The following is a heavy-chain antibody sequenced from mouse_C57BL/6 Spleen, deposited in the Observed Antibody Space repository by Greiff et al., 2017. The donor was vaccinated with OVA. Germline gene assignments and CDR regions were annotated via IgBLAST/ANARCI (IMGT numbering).Heavy chain of an antibody. V-gene: IGHV2-6-1*01. D-gene: IGHD1-1*01. CDR1: GFSLTSYG. CDR2: IWSDGST. J-gene: IGHJ4*01. Sequence: VQLQQSGPGLVAPSQSLSITCTVSGFSLTSYGVHWVRQPPGKGLEWLVVIWSDGSTTYNSALKSRLSISKDNSKSQVFLKMNSLQTDDTAMYYCARHAFITTVVDAMDYWGQGTSVTVSS. CDR3: ARHAFITTVVDAMDY.